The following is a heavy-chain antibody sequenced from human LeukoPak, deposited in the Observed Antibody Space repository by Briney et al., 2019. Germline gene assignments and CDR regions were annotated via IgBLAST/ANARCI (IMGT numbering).Heavy chain of an antibody. CDR2: IYHSGST. V-gene: IGHV4-4*02. CDR3: ARDSRYYYDSNGMDV. J-gene: IGHJ6*02. CDR1: GGSLSSSNW. Sequence: PSGTLSLTCAVSGGSLSSSNWWSWVRQPPGKGLEWIGEIYHSGSTNYNPSLKSRVTISVDKSKNQFSLKLSSVTAADTAVYYCARDSRYYYDSNGMDVWGQGTTVTVSS. D-gene: IGHD3-22*01.